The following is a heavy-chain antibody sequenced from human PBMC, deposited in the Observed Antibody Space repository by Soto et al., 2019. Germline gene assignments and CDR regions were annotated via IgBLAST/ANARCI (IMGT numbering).Heavy chain of an antibody. CDR2: IYYSGST. V-gene: IGHV4-39*01. J-gene: IGHJ5*02. CDR3: ARGQTMVRGVSSPDRRNWFDP. CDR1: GGSISSSSYY. Sequence: SETLSLTCTVSGGSISSSSYYWGWIRQPPGKGLEWIGSIYYSGSTYYNPSLKSRVTISVDTSKNQFSLKLSSVTAADTAVYYCARGQTMVRGVSSPDRRNWFDPWGQGTLVTVSS. D-gene: IGHD3-10*01.